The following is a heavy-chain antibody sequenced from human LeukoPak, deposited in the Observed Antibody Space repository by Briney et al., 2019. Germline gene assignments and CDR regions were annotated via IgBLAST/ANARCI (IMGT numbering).Heavy chain of an antibody. Sequence: SETLSLTCTVSGGSISSGGYYWSWIRQHPGRGLEWIGYIYYSGSTYYNPSLKSRVTISVDTSKNQFSLKLSSVTAADTAVYYCARHPAQDYFDYWGQGTLVTVSS. J-gene: IGHJ4*02. CDR2: IYYSGST. V-gene: IGHV4-39*01. CDR3: ARHPAQDYFDY. CDR1: GGSISSGGYY.